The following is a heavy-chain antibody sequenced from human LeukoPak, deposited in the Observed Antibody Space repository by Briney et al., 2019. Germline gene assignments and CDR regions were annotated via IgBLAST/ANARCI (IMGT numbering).Heavy chain of an antibody. CDR3: ATKAQWLVPPHY. CDR1: GFTPSSYA. Sequence: GGSLRLSCSASGFTPSSYAMSWVRQAPGKGLEWVSVITPGGSAYYADSVKGRITISGDNSKNTLYLQMDMLRAEDTAVYYCATKAQWLVPPHYWGQGTLVTVSS. D-gene: IGHD6-19*01. CDR2: ITPGGSA. V-gene: IGHV3-23*01. J-gene: IGHJ4*02.